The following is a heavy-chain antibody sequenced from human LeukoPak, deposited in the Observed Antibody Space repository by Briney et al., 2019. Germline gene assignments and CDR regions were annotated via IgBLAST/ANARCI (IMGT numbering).Heavy chain of an antibody. CDR3: ARQYCSGGSCYLTTDY. CDR1: GFTFSSYS. D-gene: IGHD2-15*01. CDR2: ISSGSDYM. V-gene: IGHV3-21*01. J-gene: IGHJ4*02. Sequence: GGSLRLSCAASGFTFSSYSMDWVRQAPGKGLEWVSLISSGSDYMYYADSVKGRFTISRDNATNSLYLQMNSLRAEDTAVYYCARQYCSGGSCYLTTDYWGQGTLVTVSS.